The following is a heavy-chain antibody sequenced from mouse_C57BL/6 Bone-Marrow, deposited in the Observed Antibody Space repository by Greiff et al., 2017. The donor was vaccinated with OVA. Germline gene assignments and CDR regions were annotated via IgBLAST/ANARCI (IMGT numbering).Heavy chain of an antibody. D-gene: IGHD3-2*02. CDR3: TRWLAQATGFAY. CDR2: IDPETGGT. CDR1: GYTFTDYE. Sequence: VKVVESGAELVRPGASVTLSCKASGYTFTDYEMHWVKQTPVHGLEWIGAIDPETGGTAYNQKFKGKAILTADKSSSTAYMELRSLTSEDSAVYYCTRWLAQATGFAYWGQGTLVTVSA. V-gene: IGHV1-15*01. J-gene: IGHJ3*01.